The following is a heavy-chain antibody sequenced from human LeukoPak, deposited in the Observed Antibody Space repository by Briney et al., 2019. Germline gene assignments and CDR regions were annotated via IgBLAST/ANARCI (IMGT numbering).Heavy chain of an antibody. V-gene: IGHV4-30-2*01. CDR3: ARQVGSSRIDY. Sequence: PSQTLSLTCAVSGGSISSGGYSWRWIRQPPGKGLEWIGYIYHSGSTYYNPSLKSRVTISVDRSKNQFSLKLSSVTAADTAVYYCARQVGSSRIDYWGQGTLVTVSS. CDR2: IYHSGST. J-gene: IGHJ4*02. D-gene: IGHD1-26*01. CDR1: GGSISSGGYS.